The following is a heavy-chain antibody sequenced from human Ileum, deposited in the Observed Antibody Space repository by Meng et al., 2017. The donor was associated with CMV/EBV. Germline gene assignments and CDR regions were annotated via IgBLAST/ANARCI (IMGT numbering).Heavy chain of an antibody. D-gene: IGHD6-6*01. CDR1: GSISSSSYY. J-gene: IGHJ5*02. CDR3: ARVWPGIAARPEWFDP. Sequence: GSISSSSYYWGWLRQPPGKGLEWIGSIYYSGSTYYNPSLKSRVTISVDTSKNQFSLKLSSVTAADTAVYYCARVWPGIAARPEWFDPWGQGTLVTVSS. CDR2: IYYSGST. V-gene: IGHV4-39*07.